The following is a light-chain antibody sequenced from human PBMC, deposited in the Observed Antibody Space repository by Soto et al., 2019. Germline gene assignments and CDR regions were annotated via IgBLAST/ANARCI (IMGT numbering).Light chain of an antibody. CDR2: DAS. V-gene: IGKV3-20*01. CDR3: QQYGSSPEWT. CDR1: QSVSRY. J-gene: IGKJ1*01. Sequence: EIVLTQSPATLSLSPGERATLSCRASQSVSRYLAWYQHKVGQAPRLLIYDASSRATGIPARFSGSGSGTDFTLTISRLEAEDFAVYYCQQYGSSPEWTFGQGTKVDI.